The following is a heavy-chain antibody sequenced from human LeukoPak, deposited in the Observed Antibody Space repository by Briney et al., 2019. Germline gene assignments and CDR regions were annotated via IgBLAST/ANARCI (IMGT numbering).Heavy chain of an antibody. CDR2: ISSSSSYI. Sequence: AGGSLRLSCAASGFTFSSYSMNWVRQAPGKGLEWDSSISSSSSYIYYADSVKGRFTISRDNAKNSLYLQMDSLRAEDTAIYYCARDMTITGADDYWGQGTLVTVSS. V-gene: IGHV3-21*01. CDR1: GFTFSSYS. J-gene: IGHJ4*02. D-gene: IGHD6-13*01. CDR3: ARDMTITGADDY.